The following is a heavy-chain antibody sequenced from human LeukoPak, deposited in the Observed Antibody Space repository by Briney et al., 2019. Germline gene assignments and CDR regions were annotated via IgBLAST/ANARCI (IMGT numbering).Heavy chain of an antibody. CDR1: GFTFSSYW. CDR2: INSDGSST. CDR3: ARTITMIVVASHFDY. D-gene: IGHD3-22*01. J-gene: IGHJ4*02. V-gene: IGHV3-74*01. Sequence: PGGSLRLSCAASGFTFSSYWMHWVRQAPGKGLVWVSRINSDGSSTSYADSVKGRFTISRDNAKNTLYLQMNSLRAEDTAVYYCARTITMIVVASHFDYWGQGTLVTVSS.